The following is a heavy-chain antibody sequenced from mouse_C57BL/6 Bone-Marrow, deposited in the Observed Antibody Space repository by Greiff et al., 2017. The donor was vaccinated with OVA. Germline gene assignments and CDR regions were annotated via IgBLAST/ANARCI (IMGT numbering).Heavy chain of an antibody. CDR2: ISDGGSYT. J-gene: IGHJ1*03. D-gene: IGHD4-1*01. CDR1: GFTFSSYA. Sequence: VQLKESGGGLVKPGGSLKLSCAASGFTFSSYAMSWVRQTPEKRLEWVATISDGGSYTYYPDNVKGRFTISRDNAKNNLYLQMSHLKSEDTAMYYCARPDGTRYFDVWGTGTTVTVSS. V-gene: IGHV5-4*01. CDR3: ARPDGTRYFDV.